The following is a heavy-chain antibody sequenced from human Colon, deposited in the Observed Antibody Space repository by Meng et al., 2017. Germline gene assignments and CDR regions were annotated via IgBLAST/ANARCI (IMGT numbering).Heavy chain of an antibody. D-gene: IGHD1-14*01. V-gene: IGHV4-61*01. CDR1: GCSVSSGIYY. Sequence: QVHLQEPGQGRWWPSETLSLTGPVSGCSVSSGIYYSRWIRQPPGKGLEWIGCIYYSGTTNYNPSLKSRVTISVDTSKNQFSLKLSSVTPADTAVYFCARDRVPGKYWGQGTLVTVSS. CDR2: IYYSGTT. J-gene: IGHJ4*02. CDR3: ARDRVPGKY.